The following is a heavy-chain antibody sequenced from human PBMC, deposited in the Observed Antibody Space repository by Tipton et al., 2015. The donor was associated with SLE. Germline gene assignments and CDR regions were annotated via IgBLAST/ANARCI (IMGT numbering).Heavy chain of an antibody. CDR1: GFTFSSYA. Sequence: SLRLSCAASGFTFSSYAMHWVRQAPGKGLEYVSAISSNGGSTYYADSVKGRFTISRDNSKNTLYLQMNSLRAEDTAVYYCAKDWWLLLNAFDIWGQGTMVTVSS. CDR2: ISSNGGST. J-gene: IGHJ3*02. V-gene: IGHV3-64*02. CDR3: AKDWWLLLNAFDI. D-gene: IGHD3-22*01.